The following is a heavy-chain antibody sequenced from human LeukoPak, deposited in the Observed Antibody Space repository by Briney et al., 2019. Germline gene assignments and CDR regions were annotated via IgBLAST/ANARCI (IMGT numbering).Heavy chain of an antibody. V-gene: IGHV3-30*02. CDR3: ARDLMGIAYRGAFYY. CDR2: IRYDGSNK. Sequence: GGSLRLSCAASGFTFSSYGMHWVRQAPGKGLEWVAFIRYDGSNKYYADSVKGRFTISRDNAKNSLYLQMNSLRAEDTAVYYCARDLMGIAYRGAFYYWGQVTLVTVSS. J-gene: IGHJ4*02. CDR1: GFTFSSYG. D-gene: IGHD6-13*01.